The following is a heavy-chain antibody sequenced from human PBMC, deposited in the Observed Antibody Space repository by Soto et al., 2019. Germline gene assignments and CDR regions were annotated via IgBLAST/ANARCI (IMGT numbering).Heavy chain of an antibody. Sequence: QVQLVESGGAVFQPGKSLRLSWAASESLFSSYGMYWVRRAPGRGLGWVAAISYDGSNNYHADSVKGRFTISRDNSKNTLYLQLNSLRTEDTAVYYCAKDIVKYTYGACDYWGQGVLVTVSS. CDR1: ESLFSSYG. CDR2: ISYDGSNN. V-gene: IGHV3-30*18. CDR3: AKDIVKYTYGACDY. J-gene: IGHJ4*02. D-gene: IGHD5-18*01.